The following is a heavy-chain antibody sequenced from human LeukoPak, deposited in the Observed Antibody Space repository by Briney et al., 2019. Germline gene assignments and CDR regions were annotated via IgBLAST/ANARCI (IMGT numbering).Heavy chain of an antibody. CDR3: AKDFLGTVPKVFYS. CDR2: ISVSGDTT. J-gene: IGHJ3*02. D-gene: IGHD7-27*01. V-gene: IGHV3-23*01. Sequence: PGGSLRLSCTASGFTFSTFAMGSVRQPPGKWLQWVSGISVSGDTTYYADSVKGRFAISRDSSENTLYLQMHRLRDADTALYHCAKDFLGTVPKVFYSWGQRRMVS. CDR1: GFTFSTFA.